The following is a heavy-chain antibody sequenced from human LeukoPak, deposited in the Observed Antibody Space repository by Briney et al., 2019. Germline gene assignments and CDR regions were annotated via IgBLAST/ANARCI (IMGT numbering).Heavy chain of an antibody. CDR3: ARPGGSSSSQFDY. Sequence: ASVKVSCKASGGTFSSYAISWVRQAPGQGLEWMGGIIPIFGTANYAQKFQGRVTITTDESTSTAYMELSSLRSEDTAMYYCARPGGSSSSQFDYWGQGTLVTVSS. D-gene: IGHD6-6*01. V-gene: IGHV1-69*05. CDR1: GGTFSSYA. CDR2: IIPIFGTA. J-gene: IGHJ4*02.